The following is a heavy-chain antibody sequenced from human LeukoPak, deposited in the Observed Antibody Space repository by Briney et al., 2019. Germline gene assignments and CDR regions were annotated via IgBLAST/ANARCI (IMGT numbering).Heavy chain of an antibody. V-gene: IGHV1-2*06. CDR1: GYTFTGYY. D-gene: IGHD3-22*01. Sequence: AASVKVSCKASGYTFTGYYMHWVRQAPGQGLEWMGRINPNSGGTNYAQKFQGRVTMTRDTSISTAYMELSRLRSDDTAVYYCARDRRYYYDSSGYWGRLDAFDIWGQGTMVTVPS. CDR3: ARDRRYYYDSSGYWGRLDAFDI. J-gene: IGHJ3*02. CDR2: INPNSGGT.